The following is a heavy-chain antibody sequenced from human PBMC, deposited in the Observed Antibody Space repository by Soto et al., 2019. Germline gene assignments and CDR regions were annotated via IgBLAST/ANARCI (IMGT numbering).Heavy chain of an antibody. J-gene: IGHJ3*02. Sequence: PGGSLRLSCAASGFTFSSYGMHWVRQAPGKGLEWVAVISYDGSNKYYADSVKGRFTISRDNSKNTLYLQMNSLRAEDTAVYYCAKVLFPAAYCGGDCYSGAFDIWGPGTMVT. CDR1: GFTFSSYG. V-gene: IGHV3-30*18. CDR2: ISYDGSNK. CDR3: AKVLFPAAYCGGDCYSGAFDI. D-gene: IGHD2-21*02.